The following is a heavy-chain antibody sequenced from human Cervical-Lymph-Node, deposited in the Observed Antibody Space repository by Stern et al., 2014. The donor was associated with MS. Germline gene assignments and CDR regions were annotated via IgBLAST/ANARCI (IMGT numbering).Heavy chain of an antibody. Sequence: QLQLQESGPGLVKPSETLSLTCAGSGDSISFFNWWSWVRQPPGKPLEWIGKINHSGGTNLNPSLKIRVSMSLAKSKTHFSLNLPSGTAADTAVYYCARRGGQHLVHFDYWGQGALVTVSS. J-gene: IGHJ4*02. D-gene: IGHD6-13*01. CDR2: INHSGGT. CDR3: ARRGGQHLVHFDY. V-gene: IGHV4-4*02. CDR1: GDSISFFNW.